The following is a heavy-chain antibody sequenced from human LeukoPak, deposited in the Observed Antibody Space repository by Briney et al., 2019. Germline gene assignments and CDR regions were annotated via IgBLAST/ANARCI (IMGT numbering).Heavy chain of an antibody. CDR2: ISAYNGNT. V-gene: IGHV1-18*04. CDR3: ASGGRGYSYGRLDY. Sequence: ASVKVSCTASGYTFTSYGISWVRQAPGQGLEWMGWISAYNGNTNYAQKLQGRVTMTTDTSTSTAYMELRSLRSDDTAVYYCASGGRGYSYGRLDYWGQGTLVTVSS. CDR1: GYTFTSYG. J-gene: IGHJ4*02. D-gene: IGHD5-18*01.